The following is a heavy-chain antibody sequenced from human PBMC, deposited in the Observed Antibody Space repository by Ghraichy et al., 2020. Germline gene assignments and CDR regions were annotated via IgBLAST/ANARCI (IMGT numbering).Heavy chain of an antibody. V-gene: IGHV4-39*01. CDR1: GGSISSSSYY. CDR2: IYYSGST. Sequence: SETLSLTCTVSGGSISSSSYYWGWIRQPPGKGLEWIGSIYYSGSTYYNPSLKSRVTISVDTSKNQFSLKLSSATAADTAVYYCARHLVPAAIRRPYFDYWGQGTLVTVSS. J-gene: IGHJ4*02. CDR3: ARHLVPAAIRRPYFDY. D-gene: IGHD2-2*02.